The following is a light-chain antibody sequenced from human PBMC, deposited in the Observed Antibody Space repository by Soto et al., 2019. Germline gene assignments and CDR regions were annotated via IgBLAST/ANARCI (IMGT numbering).Light chain of an antibody. CDR1: QSVSSY. J-gene: IGKJ2*01. CDR3: QHFGRSLYT. CDR2: DAS. Sequence: EIVLTQSPATLSLSPGERATLSCRASQSVSSYLAWYQQKPGQAPRLLIYDASNRATGIPARFSGSGSGTDFTLTISSLEPEDFAVYYCQHFGRSLYTFGQGTKLEIK. V-gene: IGKV3-11*01.